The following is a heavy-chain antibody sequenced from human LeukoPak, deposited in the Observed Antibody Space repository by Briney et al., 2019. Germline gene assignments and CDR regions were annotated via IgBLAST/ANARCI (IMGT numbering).Heavy chain of an antibody. D-gene: IGHD2-2*01. Sequence: ASVKVSCKASGGTFSSYAISWVRQAPGQGLEWMGRIIPILGIANYAQKFQGRVTITADKSTSTAYMELSSLRSEDTAVYYCARLYCSSTCPYYYYYGMDVWGQGTTVTVSS. J-gene: IGHJ6*02. CDR3: ARLYCSSTCPYYYYYGMDV. CDR1: GGTFSSYA. V-gene: IGHV1-69*04. CDR2: IIPILGIA.